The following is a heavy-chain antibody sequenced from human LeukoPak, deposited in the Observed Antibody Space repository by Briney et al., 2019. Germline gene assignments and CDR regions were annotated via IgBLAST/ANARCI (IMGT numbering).Heavy chain of an antibody. Sequence: GGSLRLSCEASGFTFSSYEMNWVRQAPGKGQEWVSYISSSGSNIYYADSVKGRFTISRDNAKNSLYLQMNSLRAEDTAVYYCARDIAPAGLFFDYWGQGTLVTVSS. CDR3: ARDIAPAGLFFDY. CDR2: ISSSGSNI. D-gene: IGHD6-13*01. V-gene: IGHV3-48*03. J-gene: IGHJ4*02. CDR1: GFTFSSYE.